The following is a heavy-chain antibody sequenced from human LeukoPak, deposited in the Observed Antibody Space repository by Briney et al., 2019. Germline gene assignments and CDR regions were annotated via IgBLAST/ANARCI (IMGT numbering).Heavy chain of an antibody. V-gene: IGHV3-21*01. CDR1: GFTFSSYS. J-gene: IGHJ4*02. CDR3: ARELAARPDY. Sequence: PGGSLRLSCAASGFTFSSYSMNWVRQAPGKGLEWVSSISSSSSYIYYADSVKGRFTISRDNAKNSLYLQMNSLRAEDAAVYYCARELAARPDYWGQGTLVTVSS. CDR2: ISSSSSYI. D-gene: IGHD6-6*01.